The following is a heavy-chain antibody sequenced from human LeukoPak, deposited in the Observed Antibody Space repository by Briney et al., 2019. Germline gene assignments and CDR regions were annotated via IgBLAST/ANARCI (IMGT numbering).Heavy chain of an antibody. CDR2: INPSGGST. CDR3: ARAAMVRGVSKWFDP. J-gene: IGHJ5*02. CDR1: GYTFTSYY. V-gene: IGHV1-46*01. Sequence: ASVKVSCKASGYTFTSYYMHWVRQAPGQGLGWMGIINPSGGSTSYAQKFQGRVTMTRDMSTSTVYMELSSLRSEDTAVYYCARAAMVRGVSKWFDPWGQGTLVTVSS. D-gene: IGHD3-10*01.